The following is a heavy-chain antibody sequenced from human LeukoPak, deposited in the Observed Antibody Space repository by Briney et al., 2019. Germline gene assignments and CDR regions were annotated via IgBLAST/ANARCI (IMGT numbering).Heavy chain of an antibody. D-gene: IGHD6-19*01. CDR2: TRNKANSYTT. CDR1: GFTFSSYA. V-gene: IGHV3-72*01. Sequence: GGSLRLSCAASGFTFSSYAMSWVRRAPGKGLEWVGRTRNKANSYTTEYAASVKGRFTISRDDSKNSLYLQMNSLKTEDTAVYYCAREYSSGWFPYYYYYGMDVWGQGTTVTVSS. J-gene: IGHJ6*02. CDR3: AREYSSGWFPYYYYYGMDV.